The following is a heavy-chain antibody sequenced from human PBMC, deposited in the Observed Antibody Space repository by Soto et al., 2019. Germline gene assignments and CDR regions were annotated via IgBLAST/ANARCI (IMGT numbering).Heavy chain of an antibody. CDR3: ATYIWGSYRPYYFDY. CDR2: ISGSGGST. D-gene: IGHD3-16*02. J-gene: IGHJ4*02. CDR1: GLTFSSYA. Sequence: GGSLRLSCAASGLTFSSYAMSWVRQAPGKGLEWVSAISGSGGSTYYADSVKGRFTISRDNSKNTLYLQMNSLRAEGTAVYYCATYIWGSYRPYYFDYWGQGTLVTVSS. V-gene: IGHV3-23*01.